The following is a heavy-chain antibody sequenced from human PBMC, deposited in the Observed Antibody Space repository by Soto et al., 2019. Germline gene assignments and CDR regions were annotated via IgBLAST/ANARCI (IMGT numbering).Heavy chain of an antibody. CDR1: GGTFSSYA. CDR2: IIPIFGTA. CDR3: ARVVIAAAGYYYHYRMAV. J-gene: IGHJ6*02. Sequence: ASVKVSCKASGGTFSSYAISWVRQAPGQGLEWMGGIIPIFGTANYAQKFQGRVTITADKSTSTAYMELSSLRSEDTAVYYCARVVIAAAGYYYHYRMAVRGQGTTVTVSS. D-gene: IGHD6-13*01. V-gene: IGHV1-69*06.